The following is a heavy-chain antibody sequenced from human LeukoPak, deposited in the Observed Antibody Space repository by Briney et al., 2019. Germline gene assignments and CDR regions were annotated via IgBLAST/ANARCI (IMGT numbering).Heavy chain of an antibody. CDR1: GFTYSSYW. CDR2: INSDGTT. Sequence: PGGSLRLSCAASGFTYSSYWMHWVRQARGKGLVWVSRINSDGTTTYADSVKGRFTISRDNAKNTQYLQMNRLRAEDTALYYCASAYYYRLPDWGQGTLVTVSS. J-gene: IGHJ4*02. D-gene: IGHD3-10*01. V-gene: IGHV3-74*01. CDR3: ASAYYYRLPD.